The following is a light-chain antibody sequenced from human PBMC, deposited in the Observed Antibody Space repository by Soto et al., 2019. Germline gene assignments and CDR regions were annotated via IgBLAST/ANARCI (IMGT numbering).Light chain of an antibody. V-gene: IGKV3-20*01. Sequence: EIVLTQSPGTLSLSPGERATLSCRASQSVSSSYLAWYQQKPGQAPRLLIYGASSRATGIPDRFSGSGSGKDFTLTISRLEPEDFAVYYCHQYGSSTYTFGQGTKLEIK. CDR3: HQYGSSTYT. J-gene: IGKJ2*01. CDR1: QSVSSSY. CDR2: GAS.